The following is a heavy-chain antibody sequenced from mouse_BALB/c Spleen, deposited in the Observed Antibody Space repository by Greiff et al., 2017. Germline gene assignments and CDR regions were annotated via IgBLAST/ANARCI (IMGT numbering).Heavy chain of an antibody. Sequence: QVQLKESGAELAKPGASVKMSCKASGYTFTSYWMHWVKQRPGQGLEWIGYINPSTGYTEYNQKFKDKATLTADKSSSTAYMQLSSLTSEDSAVYYCAAITTATGAMDYWGQGTSVTVSS. V-gene: IGHV1-7*01. CDR3: AAITTATGAMDY. CDR1: GYTFTSYW. CDR2: INPSTGYT. J-gene: IGHJ4*01. D-gene: IGHD1-2*01.